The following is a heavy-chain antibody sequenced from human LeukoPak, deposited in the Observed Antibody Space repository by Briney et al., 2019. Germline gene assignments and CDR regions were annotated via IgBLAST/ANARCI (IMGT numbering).Heavy chain of an antibody. D-gene: IGHD6-19*01. CDR1: GYSFTSYW. CDR2: IYPGDSDT. J-gene: IGHJ4*02. V-gene: IGHV5-51*01. CDR3: ARVDSGWQNYFDY. Sequence: GESLKISCKGSGYSFTSYWIGWVRQMPGKGLEWMGIIYPGDSDTRYSPSFQGQVTISADKSISTACLQWSSLKASDTAMYYCARVDSGWQNYFDYWGQGTLVTVSS.